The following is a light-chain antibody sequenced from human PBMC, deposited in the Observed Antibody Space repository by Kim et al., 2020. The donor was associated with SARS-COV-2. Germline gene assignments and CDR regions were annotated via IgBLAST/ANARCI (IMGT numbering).Light chain of an antibody. Sequence: QSVLTQPPSASGTPGQRVTISCSGSSSNIGSNNVVWYQQLPGAAPNLLIYSNNQRPSGIPARFSGSRSATSASLGISGLQSGDEADYYCAVWDDSLKEGVFGGGTQLTVL. CDR3: AVWDDSLKEGV. CDR2: SNN. V-gene: IGLV1-44*01. CDR1: SSNIGSNN. J-gene: IGLJ3*02.